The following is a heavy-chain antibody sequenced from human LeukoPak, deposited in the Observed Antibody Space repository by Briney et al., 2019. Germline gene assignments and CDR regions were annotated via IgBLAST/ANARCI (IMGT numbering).Heavy chain of an antibody. Sequence: PSETLSLTCTVSGGSISSYYWSWIRQPPGKGLEWIGHIYYSGSTNYNPSLKSRVTISVDTSKNQFSLKLSSVTAADTAVYYCARHDSYFGYGDYYFDYWGQGTLVTVSS. V-gene: IGHV4-59*08. J-gene: IGHJ4*02. CDR1: GGSISSYY. CDR3: ARHDSYFGYGDYYFDY. D-gene: IGHD4-17*01. CDR2: IYYSGST.